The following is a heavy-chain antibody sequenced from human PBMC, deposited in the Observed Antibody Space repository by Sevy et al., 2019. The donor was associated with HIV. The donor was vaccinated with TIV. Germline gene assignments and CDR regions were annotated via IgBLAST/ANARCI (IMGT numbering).Heavy chain of an antibody. CDR1: AMYVSSANDY. V-gene: IGHV4-61*01. CDR3: GRDQYYDVLTGLYAIDV. CDR2: VFYFGST. Sequence: SETLSLTCSVSAMYVSSANDYWTWIRQPPGKGLEWIGHVFYFGSTNYNPSLKSRVTISLDTSKRQFSLKLTSVTAADTAVYYCGRDQYYDVLTGLYAIDVWGQGTTVTVSS. J-gene: IGHJ6*02. D-gene: IGHD3-9*01.